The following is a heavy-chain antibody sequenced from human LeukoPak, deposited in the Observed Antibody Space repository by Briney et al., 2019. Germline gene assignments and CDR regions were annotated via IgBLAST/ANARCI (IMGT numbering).Heavy chain of an antibody. CDR1: GGSISSYY. V-gene: IGHV4-4*07. Sequence: SETLSLTCTVSGGSISSYYWSWIRQPAGKGLEWIGRIYTSGSTNYNPSLKSRVTMSVDTSKNQFSLKLSSVTAADTAVYYCARSRPADPSKYFDSWGQGTLVTVSS. J-gene: IGHJ4*02. CDR2: IYTSGST. D-gene: IGHD2-2*01. CDR3: ARSRPADPSKYFDS.